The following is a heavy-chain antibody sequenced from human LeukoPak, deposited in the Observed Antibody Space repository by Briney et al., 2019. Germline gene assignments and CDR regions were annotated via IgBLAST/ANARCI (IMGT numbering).Heavy chain of an antibody. CDR3: ARDAGLNWGDGY. D-gene: IGHD7-27*01. CDR1: GYAFIRHG. J-gene: IGHJ4*02. V-gene: IGHV1-18*01. Sequence: ASVKVSCKASGYAFIRHGVSWVRQAPGQGLEWMAWIWAYNGNTIYAQRFQGRVTVTTDTSTSTAYMELRSLRSDDTAIYCCARDAGLNWGDGYWGQGTLVTVSS. CDR2: IWAYNGNT.